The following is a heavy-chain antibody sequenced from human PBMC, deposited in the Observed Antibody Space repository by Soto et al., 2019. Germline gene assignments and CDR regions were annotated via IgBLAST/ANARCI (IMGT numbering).Heavy chain of an antibody. CDR2: IYYSGST. V-gene: IGHV4-39*01. Sequence: SETLSLTCTVSGGSISSSSYYWGWIRQPPGKGLEWIGSIYYSGSTYYNPSLKSRVTISVDTSKNQFSLKLSSVTAADTAVYYCASFPRDVGDYALSHGNVWGKGTTVTVSS. CDR3: ASFPRDVGDYALSHGNV. D-gene: IGHD1-26*01. J-gene: IGHJ6*04. CDR1: GGSISSSSYY.